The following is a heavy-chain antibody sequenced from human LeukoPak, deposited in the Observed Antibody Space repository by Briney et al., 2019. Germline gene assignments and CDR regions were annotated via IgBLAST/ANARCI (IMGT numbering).Heavy chain of an antibody. J-gene: IGHJ4*02. CDR2: ISGSGVST. CDR1: GFTFSSYA. CDR3: AKDRRSTAMVMLLWDY. Sequence: PGGSLRLSCAASGFTFSSYAMSWVRQAPGKRLELVSAISGSGVSTYYADSVKGRFTISRDNSKNTLYLQMNSLRAEDTAVYYCAKDRRSTAMVMLLWDYWGQGTLVTVSS. V-gene: IGHV3-23*01. D-gene: IGHD5-18*01.